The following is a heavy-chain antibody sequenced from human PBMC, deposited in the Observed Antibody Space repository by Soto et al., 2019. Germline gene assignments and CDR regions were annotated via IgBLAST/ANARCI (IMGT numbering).Heavy chain of an antibody. CDR3: AKDQGSSSWYTTARRYGMDV. CDR1: GFTFSSYG. Sequence: GGSLRLSCAASGFTFSSYGMHWVRQAPGKGLEWVAVISYDGSNKYYADSVKGRFTISRDNSKNTLYLQMNSLRAEDTAVYYCAKDQGSSSWYTTARRYGMDVWGQGTTVTVSS. D-gene: IGHD6-13*01. J-gene: IGHJ6*02. V-gene: IGHV3-30*18. CDR2: ISYDGSNK.